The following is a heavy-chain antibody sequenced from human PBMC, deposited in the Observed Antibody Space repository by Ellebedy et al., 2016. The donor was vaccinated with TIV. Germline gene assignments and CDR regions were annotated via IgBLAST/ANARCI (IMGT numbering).Heavy chain of an antibody. CDR3: ARGLEAEQLGYDAFDI. J-gene: IGHJ3*02. CDR1: GGTFSSYA. Sequence: SVKVSXXASGGTFSSYAISWVRQAPGQGLEWMGGIIPIFGTANYAQKFQGRVTITADESTSTVYMELSSLRSEDTAVYYCARGLEAEQLGYDAFDIWGQGTMVTVSS. D-gene: IGHD6-13*01. CDR2: IIPIFGTA. V-gene: IGHV1-69*13.